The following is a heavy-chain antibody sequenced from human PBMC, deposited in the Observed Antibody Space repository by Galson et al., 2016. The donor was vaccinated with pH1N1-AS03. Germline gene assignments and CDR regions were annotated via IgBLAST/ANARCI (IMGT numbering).Heavy chain of an antibody. CDR1: GFTFSSYS. CDR2: INQDGSEK. V-gene: IGHV3-7*03. D-gene: IGHD3-10*01. Sequence: SLRLSCAASGFTFSSYSMSWVRQAPGKGLEWVANINQDGSEKYYVDSVKGRFTISRDNAKNSLYLQMNSLTAEDTAVYYCARESSGEFGNYFDSWGQGTLVTVSS. J-gene: IGHJ4*02. CDR3: ARESSGEFGNYFDS.